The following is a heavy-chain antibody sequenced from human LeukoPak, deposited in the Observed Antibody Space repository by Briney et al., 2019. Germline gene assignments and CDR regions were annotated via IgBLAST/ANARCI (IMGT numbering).Heavy chain of an antibody. D-gene: IGHD3-10*01. CDR1: GGSISGDGYH. V-gene: IGHV4-39*07. Sequence: PSETLSLTCSVSGGSISGDGYHWGWIRRPPGKGLEWLGSVHYTGSTCYKTSLKSRLTVDMDTSRNQFSLKLSSVTAADTAVYYCARGNTMVRGVIFDWGQGTLVTVSS. CDR2: VHYTGST. J-gene: IGHJ4*02. CDR3: ARGNTMVRGVIFD.